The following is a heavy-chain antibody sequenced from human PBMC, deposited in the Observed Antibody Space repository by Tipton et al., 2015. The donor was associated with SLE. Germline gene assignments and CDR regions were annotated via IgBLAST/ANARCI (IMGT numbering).Heavy chain of an antibody. CDR2: IYSGGST. J-gene: IGHJ4*02. CDR1: GFTVSSNY. V-gene: IGHV3-66*02. CDR3: ARGGSMITFGGVIAH. D-gene: IGHD3-16*02. Sequence: GSLRLSCAASGFTVSSNYMSWVRQAPGKGLEWVSVIYSGGSTYYADSVKGRFTISRDNSKNTLYLQMNSLRAEDTAVYYCARGGSMITFGGVIAHWGQGTLVTVSS.